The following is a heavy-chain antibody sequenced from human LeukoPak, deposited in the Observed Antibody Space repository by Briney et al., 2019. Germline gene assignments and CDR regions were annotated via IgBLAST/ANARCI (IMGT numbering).Heavy chain of an antibody. Sequence: SETLSLTWTVSGGSISSYYCGCIRQPAGKGLEWIGRIYTSGSTNYNPSLKSRVTISVDKSKNQFSLKLSSVTAADTAVYYCAREDLAPAGFDYTGQGTLVTVSS. D-gene: IGHD6-13*01. CDR3: AREDLAPAGFDY. V-gene: IGHV4-4*07. CDR2: IYTSGST. CDR1: GGSISSYY. J-gene: IGHJ4*02.